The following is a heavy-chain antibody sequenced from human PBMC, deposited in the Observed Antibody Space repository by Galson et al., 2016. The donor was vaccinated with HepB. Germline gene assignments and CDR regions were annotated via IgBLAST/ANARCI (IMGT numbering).Heavy chain of an antibody. CDR2: ISASSGTI. V-gene: IGHV3-48*01. CDR1: GFTYSNFA. J-gene: IGHJ6*02. Sequence: SLRLSCAASGFTYSNFAMAWVRQAPGRGLGWVAYISASSGTIYYADSVKGRFTISRDNANNSLSLQMNSLRAEDTAFYYCARPYTYYFGSGSYFDVLHYGMDVWGQGTTVTVSS. D-gene: IGHD3-10*01. CDR3: ARPYTYYFGSGSYFDVLHYGMDV.